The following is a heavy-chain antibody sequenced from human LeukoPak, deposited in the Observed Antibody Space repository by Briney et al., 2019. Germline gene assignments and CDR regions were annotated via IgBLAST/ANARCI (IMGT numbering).Heavy chain of an antibody. Sequence: GASVKVSCKASGYTFTGYYIHWVRQAPGQGLEWMGWINPNSGGTNYAQKFQGRVTMTRDTSISTAYMELSRLRSDDTAVYYCARAGMVATRGRWFDPWGQGTLVTVSS. CDR1: GYTFTGYY. J-gene: IGHJ5*02. V-gene: IGHV1-2*02. D-gene: IGHD5-12*01. CDR2: INPNSGGT. CDR3: ARAGMVATRGRWFDP.